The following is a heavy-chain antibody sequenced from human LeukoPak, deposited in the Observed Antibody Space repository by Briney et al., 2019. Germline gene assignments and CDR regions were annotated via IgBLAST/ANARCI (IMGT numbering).Heavy chain of an antibody. D-gene: IGHD6-13*01. CDR2: IYYSGST. CDR3: ARPRLAYSLQNWFDP. V-gene: IGHV4-39*01. Sequence: PSETLSLTCTVSGGSISSSSYYWGWIRQPPGKGLEWIGSIYYSGSTYYNPSLKSRVTISVDTSKNQFSLKLSSVTAADTAVYYCARPRLAYSLQNWFDPWGQGTLVTVSS. CDR1: GGSISSSSYY. J-gene: IGHJ5*02.